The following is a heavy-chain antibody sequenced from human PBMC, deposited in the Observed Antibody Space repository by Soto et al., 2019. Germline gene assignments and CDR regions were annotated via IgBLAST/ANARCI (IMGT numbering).Heavy chain of an antibody. CDR2: IYYSGST. CDR3: VRRGGGGYYDILTGNGASGAFDI. CDR1: GGSISSGGYY. D-gene: IGHD3-9*01. Sequence: SETLSLTCTVSGGSISSGGYYWGWIRQPPGKGLEWIGTIYYSGSTYYNPSLKSRVTVSVDTSKNQFSLKLSSVTAADTAVYYCVRRGGGGYYDILTGNGASGAFDIWGQGTMVTVSS. J-gene: IGHJ3*02. V-gene: IGHV4-39*01.